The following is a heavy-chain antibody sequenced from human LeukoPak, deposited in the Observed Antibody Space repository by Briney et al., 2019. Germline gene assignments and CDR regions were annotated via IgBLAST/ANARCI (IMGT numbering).Heavy chain of an antibody. CDR1: GFTFSSYG. CDR3: AKDRSDFY. V-gene: IGHV3-30*18. J-gene: IGHJ4*02. Sequence: GGPLRLSCAASGFTFSSYGMHWVRQAPGKGLEWVAVISYDGSNKYYADSVKGRFTISRDNSKNTLYLQMNSLRAEDTAVYYCAKDRSDFYWGQGTLVTVSS. D-gene: IGHD3-3*01. CDR2: ISYDGSNK.